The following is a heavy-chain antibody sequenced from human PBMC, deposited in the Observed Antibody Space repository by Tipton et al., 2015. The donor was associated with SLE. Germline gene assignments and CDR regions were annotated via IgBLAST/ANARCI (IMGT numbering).Heavy chain of an antibody. J-gene: IGHJ6*03. D-gene: IGHD5-18*01. Sequence: SLSLTCTVSGYSISRGYYWGWIRQPPGKGLEWIGSIYHRGSTYYNPSLKSRVTISVDTSKNQFSLKLSSLTAADTAVYYCASTLVISVYTARGYMDVWGKGTTVTVSS. CDR1: GYSISRGYY. CDR3: ASTLVISVYTARGYMDV. V-gene: IGHV4-38-2*02. CDR2: IYHRGST.